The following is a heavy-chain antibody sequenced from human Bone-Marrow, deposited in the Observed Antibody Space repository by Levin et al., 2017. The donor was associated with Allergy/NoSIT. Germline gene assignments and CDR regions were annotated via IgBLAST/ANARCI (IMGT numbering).Heavy chain of an antibody. Sequence: GGSLRLSCAASGFTVSNNYMRWVRQAPGKGLEWVSHIYSGGDTDYADSVKGRFTVSRDNSKNTLYLQMNSLRAEDTAVYYCAKDRDDWGQGTLVTVSS. CDR3: AKDRDD. J-gene: IGHJ4*02. V-gene: IGHV3-66*01. CDR1: GFTVSNNY. CDR2: IYSGGDT. D-gene: IGHD5-24*01.